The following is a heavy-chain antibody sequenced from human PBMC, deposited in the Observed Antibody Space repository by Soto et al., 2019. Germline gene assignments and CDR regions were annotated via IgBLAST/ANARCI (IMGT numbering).Heavy chain of an antibody. CDR2: ISNDGSNK. J-gene: IGHJ4*02. V-gene: IGHV3-30*18. CDR1: GFSFSTYG. Sequence: QVHLVESGGGVVQPGRSLRLSCAASGFSFSTYGMHWVRQAPGKGLEWVAFISNDGSNKYYADSVKGQFTISRDNSKNTLYLQMNGLRAEETAVYSCAKGFGNYWAFDYWGQGTLVTVSS. D-gene: IGHD1-26*01. CDR3: AKGFGNYWAFDY.